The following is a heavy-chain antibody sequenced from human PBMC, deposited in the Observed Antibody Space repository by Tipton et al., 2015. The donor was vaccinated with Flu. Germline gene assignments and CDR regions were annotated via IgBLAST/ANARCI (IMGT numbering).Heavy chain of an antibody. D-gene: IGHD3-10*01. V-gene: IGHV4-59*01. Sequence: TLSLTCTVSGGSISSYYWSWIRQPAGKGLEWIGYIYYSGSTNYNPSLKSRVTISVDTSKNQFSLKLSSVTAADTAVYYCASTLLGESYAFDIWCQGTMVTVSS. CDR3: ASTLLGESYAFDI. J-gene: IGHJ3*02. CDR1: GGSISSYY. CDR2: IYYSGST.